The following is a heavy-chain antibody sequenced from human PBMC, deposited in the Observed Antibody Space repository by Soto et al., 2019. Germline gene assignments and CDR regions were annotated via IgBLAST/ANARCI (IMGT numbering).Heavy chain of an antibody. CDR1: GYTLTELS. J-gene: IGHJ3*02. CDR2: FDPEDGET. CDR3: ATVGLSSSSSPGEWDDAFHI. Sequence: ASVKVSCKVSGYTLTELSMHWVRQAPGKGLEWMGGFDPEDGETIYAQKFQGRVTMTEDTSTDTAYMELSSLRSEDTAVYYCATVGLSSSSSPGEWDDAFHISCPATIVTVS. D-gene: IGHD6-6*01. V-gene: IGHV1-24*01.